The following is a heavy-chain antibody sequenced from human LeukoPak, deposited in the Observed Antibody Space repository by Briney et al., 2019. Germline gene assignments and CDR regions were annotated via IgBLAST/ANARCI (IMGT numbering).Heavy chain of an antibody. D-gene: IGHD3-10*01. V-gene: IGHV3-7*01. CDR1: GFTFSSYW. CDR3: ALSMVRGPFSFYYYGVDV. Sequence: GGSLRLSCAASGFTFSSYWMSWVRQAPGTGLEWVANINQDGNEKYSVDSVKGRFTVSRDNAKNSLYLEMNSLRADDTVVYYCALSMVRGPFSFYYYGVDVWGPGTAVTVSS. CDR2: INQDGNEK. J-gene: IGHJ6*02.